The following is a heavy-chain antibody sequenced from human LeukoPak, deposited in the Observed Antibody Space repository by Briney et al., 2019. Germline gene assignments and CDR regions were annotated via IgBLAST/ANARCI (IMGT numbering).Heavy chain of an antibody. CDR3: ARDQPRGILTGYYRGSD. CDR1: GFTVSSNY. V-gene: IGHV3-53*01. Sequence: GGSLRLSCAASGFTVSSNYMSWVRQAPGKGLEWVSVIYSGGSTYYADSVKGRFTISRDDSKNTLYLQMNSLRAEDTAVYYCARDQPRGILTGYYRGSDWGQGTLVTVSS. CDR2: IYSGGST. D-gene: IGHD3-9*01. J-gene: IGHJ4*02.